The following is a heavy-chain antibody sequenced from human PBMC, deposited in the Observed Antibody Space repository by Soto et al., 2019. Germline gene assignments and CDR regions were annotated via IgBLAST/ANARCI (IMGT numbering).Heavy chain of an antibody. Sequence: GGSLRLSCAASGFTVSSNYMSWVRQAPGKGLEWVSVIYSGGSTYYADSVKGRFTISRDNSKNTLYLQMNSLRAEDTAVYYCARERITMVRGVIYYYYYMDVWGKGTTVTVSS. CDR2: IYSGGST. V-gene: IGHV3-66*01. J-gene: IGHJ6*03. CDR1: GFTVSSNY. D-gene: IGHD3-10*01. CDR3: ARERITMVRGVIYYYYYMDV.